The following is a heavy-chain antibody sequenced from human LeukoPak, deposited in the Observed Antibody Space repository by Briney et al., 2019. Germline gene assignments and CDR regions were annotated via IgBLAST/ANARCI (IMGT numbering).Heavy chain of an antibody. Sequence: GGSLRLSCAASGFTLSTYTMNWVRQAPGKGLEWISSISGSSNSIEYADSVEGRFSISRDNAKNSMDLQMNSLRADDTPMYYCARDLGLRRNGYNPFDYWGQGVLVTVSS. J-gene: IGHJ4*02. D-gene: IGHD5-24*01. V-gene: IGHV3-48*01. CDR3: ARDLGLRRNGYNPFDY. CDR1: GFTLSTYT. CDR2: ISGSSNSI.